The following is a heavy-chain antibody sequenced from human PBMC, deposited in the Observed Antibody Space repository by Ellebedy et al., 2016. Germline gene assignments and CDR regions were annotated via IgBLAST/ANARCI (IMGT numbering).Heavy chain of an antibody. V-gene: IGHV5-10-1*01. CDR2: IDPSDSYT. Sequence: GESLKISXKGSGYSFTSYWISWVRQMPGKGLEWMGRIDPSDSYTNYSPSFQGHVTISADKSISTAYLQWSSLKASDTAMYYCARKARRRMTPYDSSGYWGYWGQGTLVTVSS. CDR3: ARKARRRMTPYDSSGYWGY. J-gene: IGHJ4*02. D-gene: IGHD3-22*01. CDR1: GYSFTSYW.